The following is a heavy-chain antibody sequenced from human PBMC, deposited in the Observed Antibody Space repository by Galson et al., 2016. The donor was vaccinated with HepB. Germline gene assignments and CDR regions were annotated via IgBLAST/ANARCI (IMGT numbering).Heavy chain of an antibody. CDR2: IKQDGSDK. D-gene: IGHD3-9*01. J-gene: IGHJ2*01. CDR3: ARGGDLRYFAWSSYLYFAL. Sequence: SLRLSCAASGFIFRTYWMSWVRQAPGKGLEWVANIKQDGSDKDYVDSVKGRFTISRDNAQRSLFMQMNSLRAEDTAGYYCARGGDLRYFAWSSYLYFALWGRGTLVTVSS. V-gene: IGHV3-7*04. CDR1: GFIFRTYW.